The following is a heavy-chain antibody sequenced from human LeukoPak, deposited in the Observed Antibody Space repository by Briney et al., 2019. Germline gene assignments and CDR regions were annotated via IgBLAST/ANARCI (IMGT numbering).Heavy chain of an antibody. CDR3: ARGIHSGSSGPCYFDY. D-gene: IGHD1-26*01. V-gene: IGHV1-18*01. J-gene: IGHJ4*02. CDR2: ISAYKGHT. CDR1: GYTFTSYD. Sequence: ASVKVSCKASGYTFTSYDINWVRQATGQGLEWMGWISAYKGHTNYAQKFQGRVTMTTDTSTSTAYMELRSLRSDDTAVYYCARGIHSGSSGPCYFDYWGQGTLVTVSS.